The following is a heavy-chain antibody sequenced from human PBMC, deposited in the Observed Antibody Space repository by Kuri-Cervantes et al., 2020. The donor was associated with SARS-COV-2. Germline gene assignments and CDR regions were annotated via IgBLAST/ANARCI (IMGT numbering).Heavy chain of an antibody. CDR2: ISYNGSNE. D-gene: IGHD3-10*01. CDR1: GFTFSNYG. V-gene: IGHV3-30*18. Sequence: GESLKISCAASGFTFSNYGMHWVRQAPGKGLEWVAVISYNGSNEYYADSVKGRFTISRDNSKNTLYLQVNSLRAGDTSVYYCAKDPGTMARGHYYYGMDVWGQGTTVTVSS. CDR3: AKDPGTMARGHYYYGMDV. J-gene: IGHJ6*02.